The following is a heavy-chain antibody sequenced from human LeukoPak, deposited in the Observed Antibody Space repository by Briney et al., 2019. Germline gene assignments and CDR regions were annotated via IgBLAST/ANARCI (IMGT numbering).Heavy chain of an antibody. Sequence: PGGSLRLSCAASGFTFSSYAMSWIRQAPGKGLEWVSAISGSGGSTYYADSVKGRFTISRDNSKNALYLQMNSLRAEDTAVYYCAKGRYGSGTDFDYWGQGTLVTVSS. D-gene: IGHD3-10*01. CDR3: AKGRYGSGTDFDY. CDR1: GFTFSSYA. V-gene: IGHV3-23*01. J-gene: IGHJ4*02. CDR2: ISGSGGST.